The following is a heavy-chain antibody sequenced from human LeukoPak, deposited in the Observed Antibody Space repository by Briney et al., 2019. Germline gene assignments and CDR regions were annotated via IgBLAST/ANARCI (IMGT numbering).Heavy chain of an antibody. CDR2: INHSGST. J-gene: IGHJ4*02. CDR3: ASTRGRRDY. V-gene: IGHV4-34*01. D-gene: IGHD3-10*01. CDR1: GGSISSYY. Sequence: SETLSLTCTVSGGSISSYYWSWIRQPPGKGLGWIGEINHSGSTNYNPSLKSRVTISVDTSKNQFSLKLSSVTAADTAVYYCASTRGRRDYWGQGTLVTVSS.